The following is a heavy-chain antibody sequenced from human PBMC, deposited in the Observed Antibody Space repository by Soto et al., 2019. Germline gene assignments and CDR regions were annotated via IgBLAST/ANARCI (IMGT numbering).Heavy chain of an antibody. Sequence: GGSLRLSCAASGFTFSSYVIHWVRQTPDKGLEWVAFISRDGSKTYYADSVKGRFTISRDNSKNTLYLEMNSLRAEDTAVYYCARDDEGGSDCDLGYWGQGTLVTV. CDR3: ARDDEGGSDCDLGY. CDR1: GFTFSSYV. J-gene: IGHJ4*02. CDR2: ISRDGSKT. D-gene: IGHD3-10*01. V-gene: IGHV3-30-3*01.